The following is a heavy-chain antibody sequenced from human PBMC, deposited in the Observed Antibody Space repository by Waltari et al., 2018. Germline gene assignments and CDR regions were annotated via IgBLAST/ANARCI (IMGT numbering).Heavy chain of an antibody. D-gene: IGHD3-22*01. CDR3: ARASYSSGFSNWFDP. Sequence: QVQLQQWGAGLLKPSETLSLTCAVYGGSFSGYYWSWIRQPPGKGLEWIGEINHSGSTNYNPSRKSRVTISVDTSKNQFSLKLSSVTAADTAVYYCARASYSSGFSNWFDPWGQGTLVTVSS. CDR1: GGSFSGYY. V-gene: IGHV4-34*01. J-gene: IGHJ5*02. CDR2: INHSGST.